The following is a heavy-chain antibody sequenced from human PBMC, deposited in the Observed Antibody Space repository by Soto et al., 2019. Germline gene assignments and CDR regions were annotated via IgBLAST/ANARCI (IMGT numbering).Heavy chain of an antibody. CDR3: ARVRYIAVAGTMTFDI. CDR2: TYYRSKWYN. D-gene: IGHD6-19*01. CDR1: GDGVSSNSAA. J-gene: IGHJ3*02. V-gene: IGHV6-1*01. Sequence: QTLSLTCAISGDGVSSNSAAWNWIRQSPSRGLEWLGRTYYRSKWYNDYAVSVKSRITINPDTSKNQFSLQLNSVTPEDTAVYYSARVRYIAVAGTMTFDIWGQGTMVTVSS.